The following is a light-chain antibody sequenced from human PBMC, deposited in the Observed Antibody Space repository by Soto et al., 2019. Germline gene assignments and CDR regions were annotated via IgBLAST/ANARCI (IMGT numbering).Light chain of an antibody. V-gene: IGLV2-8*01. CDR1: SSDVGGYDY. J-gene: IGLJ2*01. CDR2: EVT. Sequence: QSVLTQPPSASGSPGQSVTISCTGTSSDVGGYDYVSWYQQHPGKAPKLMIYEVTKRPSGVPDRFSGSKSGNTASLTVSGFRADDEADYYCSSYAGSNNLVFGGGTKLTVL. CDR3: SSYAGSNNLV.